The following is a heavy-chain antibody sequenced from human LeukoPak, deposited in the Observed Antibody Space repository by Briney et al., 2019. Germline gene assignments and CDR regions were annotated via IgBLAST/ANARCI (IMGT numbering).Heavy chain of an antibody. V-gene: IGHV3-23*01. CDR2: ISGSGGST. Sequence: GGSLRLSCAASGFTFSSYAMSWVRQAPEKGLEWVSAISGSGGSTYYADSVKGRFTISRDNSKNTLYLQMNSLRVEDTAIYYCAKAPQGKSGYALPANWGQGTLVTVSS. D-gene: IGHD5-12*01. J-gene: IGHJ4*02. CDR1: GFTFSSYA. CDR3: AKAPQGKSGYALPAN.